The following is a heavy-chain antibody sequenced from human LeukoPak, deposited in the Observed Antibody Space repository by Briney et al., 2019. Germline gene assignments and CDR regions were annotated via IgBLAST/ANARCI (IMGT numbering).Heavy chain of an antibody. V-gene: IGHV3-73*01. CDR1: GFTFSGSD. CDR2: IRSTVKSYAT. CDR3: AGWDPNYNSEY. J-gene: IGHJ4*02. Sequence: GGSLRLSCAASGFTFSGSDMQWVRQASGKGLEWLGRIRSTVKSYATAYDASVKGGFTISRDDPKNTAYLQMDSLKTEDTAVYYCAGWDPNYNSEYWGQGTLVTVSS. D-gene: IGHD5-24*01.